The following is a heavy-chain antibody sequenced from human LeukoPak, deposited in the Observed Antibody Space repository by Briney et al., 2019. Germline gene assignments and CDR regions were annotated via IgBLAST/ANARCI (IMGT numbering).Heavy chain of an antibody. Sequence: GRSLRLSCAASGFTFSSYGMHWVRQAPGKGLEWVSAISGSGDATYYADSVRGRFIISRDNFRNTLFLHLKDLRAEDTAIYYCAKLEGTGWSGYMDVWGKGTTVTVS. CDR3: AKLEGTGWSGYMDV. J-gene: IGHJ6*03. V-gene: IGHV3-23*01. D-gene: IGHD6-19*01. CDR2: ISGSGDAT. CDR1: GFTFSSYG.